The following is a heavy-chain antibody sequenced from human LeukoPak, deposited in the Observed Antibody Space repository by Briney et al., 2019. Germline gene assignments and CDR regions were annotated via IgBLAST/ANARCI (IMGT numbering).Heavy chain of an antibody. J-gene: IGHJ4*02. D-gene: IGHD4-17*01. V-gene: IGHV4-4*02. Sequence: SGTLSLTCAVSGGFISSSNWWSWVRQPPGKGLEWIGEIYHSGSTNYNPSLKSRVTISVDKSKNQFSLKLSSVTAADTAVYYCARFNGDYVFDYFDYWGQGTLVTVSS. CDR3: ARFNGDYVFDYFDY. CDR2: IYHSGST. CDR1: GGFISSSNW.